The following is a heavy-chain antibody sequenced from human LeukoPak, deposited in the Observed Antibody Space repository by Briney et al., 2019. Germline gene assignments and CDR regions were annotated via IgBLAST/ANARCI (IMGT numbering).Heavy chain of an antibody. V-gene: IGHV3-43*01. CDR3: AKEALGSFDI. CDR1: GFTSDDYT. CDR2: ISWDGGST. Sequence: GGSLRLSCAASGFTSDDYTMHWVRQAPGKGLEWVSLISWDGGSTYYADSVKGRFTISRDNSKNSLYLQMNSLRTEDTALYYCAKEALGSFDIWGQGTMVTVSS. J-gene: IGHJ3*02. D-gene: IGHD3-10*01.